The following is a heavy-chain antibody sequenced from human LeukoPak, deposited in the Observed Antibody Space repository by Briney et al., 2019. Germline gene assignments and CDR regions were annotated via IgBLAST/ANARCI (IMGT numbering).Heavy chain of an antibody. CDR1: GGSISSSSYY. D-gene: IGHD6-19*01. CDR3: ASSTGYSNGWFPNFDY. Sequence: SETLSLTCTVSGGSISSSSYYWGWIRQPPGKGLEWIGSIYYSGSTYYNPSLKSRVTISVDTSKNQFSLKLSSVTAADTAVYYCASSTGYSNGWFPNFDYWGQGTLVTVSS. V-gene: IGHV4-39*07. CDR2: IYYSGST. J-gene: IGHJ4*02.